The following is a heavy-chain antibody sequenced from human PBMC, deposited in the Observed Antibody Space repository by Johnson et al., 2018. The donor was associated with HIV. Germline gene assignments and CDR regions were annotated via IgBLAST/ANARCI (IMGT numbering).Heavy chain of an antibody. J-gene: IGHJ3*02. CDR2: ITWDGDST. Sequence: VQLVESGGVAIQPGGSLRLSCAASGFTFDDYAMHWVRQAPGKGLEWVSLITWDGDSTYYADSVKGRFTISRDNSKNTLYLQMNSLRAEDTAVYYCAREANAFDIWGQGTMVTVSS. CDR1: GFTFDDYA. CDR3: AREANAFDI. V-gene: IGHV3-43D*04.